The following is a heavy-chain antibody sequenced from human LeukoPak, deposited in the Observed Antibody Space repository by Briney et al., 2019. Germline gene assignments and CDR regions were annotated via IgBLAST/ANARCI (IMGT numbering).Heavy chain of an antibody. Sequence: VGSLRLSCAASGFSVSSNYITWVRQAPGKGLEWVSVIYSDGSTKYADSVKARFTISRDNAKNSLYLQMSSLRAEDTAVYYCTRDEGATVATYRFDFWGQGTLVTVSS. CDR3: TRDEGATVATYRFDF. J-gene: IGHJ4*02. V-gene: IGHV3-53*01. D-gene: IGHD4-17*01. CDR1: GFSVSSNY. CDR2: IYSDGST.